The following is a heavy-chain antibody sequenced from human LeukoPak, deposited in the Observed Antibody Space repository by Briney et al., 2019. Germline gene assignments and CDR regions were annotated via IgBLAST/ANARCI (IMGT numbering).Heavy chain of an antibody. CDR2: INSDGSST. CDR1: GFTFSSYW. D-gene: IGHD4-17*01. J-gene: IGHJ4*02. CDR3: ARGRHDYGDYLDY. V-gene: IGHV3-74*01. Sequence: GGSLRLSCAASGFTFSSYWMHWVRQAPGKGLVWVSRINSDGSSTSYADSVKGRFTISRDNAKNTLYLQMNSLRAEDTAVYYCARGRHDYGDYLDYWGQGTLVTVSS.